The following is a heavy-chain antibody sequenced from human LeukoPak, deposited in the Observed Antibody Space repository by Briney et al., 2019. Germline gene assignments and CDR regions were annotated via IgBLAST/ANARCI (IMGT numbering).Heavy chain of an antibody. CDR3: ARDRRKYSSSSRYYYYGMDV. D-gene: IGHD6-6*01. CDR2: IWYDGSNK. CDR1: GFTFSSYG. Sequence: PGGSLRLSRAASGFTFSSYGMHWVRQAPGKGLEWVAVIWYDGSNKYYADSVKGRFTISRDNPKNTLYLQMNSLRAEDTAVYYCARDRRKYSSSSRYYYYGMDVWGQGTTVTVSS. V-gene: IGHV3-33*01. J-gene: IGHJ6*02.